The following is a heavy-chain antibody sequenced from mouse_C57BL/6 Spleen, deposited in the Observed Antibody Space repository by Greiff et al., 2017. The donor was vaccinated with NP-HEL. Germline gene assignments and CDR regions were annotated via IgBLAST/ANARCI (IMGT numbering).Heavy chain of an antibody. Sequence: QVHVKQPGAELVRPGSSVKLSCKASGYTFTSYWMDWVKQRPGQGLEWIGNIYPSDSETHYNQKFKDKATLTVDKSSSTAYMQLSSLTSDDSAVYYCARYYGSSSGFAYWGQGTLVTVSA. V-gene: IGHV1-61*01. CDR2: IYPSDSET. D-gene: IGHD1-1*01. J-gene: IGHJ3*01. CDR3: ARYYGSSSGFAY. CDR1: GYTFTSYW.